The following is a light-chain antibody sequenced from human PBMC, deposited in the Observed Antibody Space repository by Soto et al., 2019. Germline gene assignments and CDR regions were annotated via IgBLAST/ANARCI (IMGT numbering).Light chain of an antibody. CDR3: QQYGSSGT. V-gene: IGKV3-20*01. CDR1: QSVGSN. J-gene: IGKJ1*01. Sequence: EIVLTQFPGTLSWSPGERATLSCRASQSVGSNLAWYQQKPGQAPRLLIFGASSRATGVPARFSGSGSGTDFTLTISRLEPEDFAVYYCQQYGSSGTFGQGTKVDIK. CDR2: GAS.